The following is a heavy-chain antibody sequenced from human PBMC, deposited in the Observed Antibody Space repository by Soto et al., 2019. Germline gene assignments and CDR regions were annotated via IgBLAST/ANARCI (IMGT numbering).Heavy chain of an antibody. CDR2: INTHNGNT. Sequence: ASVKVSCKASGYTFTTYGISWVRQAPGQGLEWLGWINTHNGNTNYAQTFQGRVTMTTDTSTSTAYMELRSLRSDDTAVYYCAREGVAPYYYYGMDVWGQGTPVTVSS. J-gene: IGHJ6*02. V-gene: IGHV1-18*01. CDR3: AREGVAPYYYYGMDV. CDR1: GYTFTTYG. D-gene: IGHD5-12*01.